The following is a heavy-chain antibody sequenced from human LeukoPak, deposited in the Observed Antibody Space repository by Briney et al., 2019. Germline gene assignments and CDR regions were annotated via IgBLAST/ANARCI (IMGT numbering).Heavy chain of an antibody. D-gene: IGHD1-26*01. CDR1: GDSISSSSFF. CDR2: VYSENT. J-gene: IGHJ6*03. V-gene: IGHV4-39*07. CDR3: ARGLEVRARVGYHYYMDV. Sequence: SETLSLTCTVSGDSISSSSFFWGWIRQPPGEGLEWIGAVYSENTYYNPSLKSRVSISVDTSKNQFSLTMSSVTAADTAVYFCARGLEVRARVGYHYYMDVWGKGTTVTVSS.